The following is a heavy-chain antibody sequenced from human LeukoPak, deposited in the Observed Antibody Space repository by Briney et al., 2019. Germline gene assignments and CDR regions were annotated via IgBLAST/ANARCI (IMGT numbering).Heavy chain of an antibody. CDR3: AVINTFYYDGLHV. CDR2: IKQDGSEK. V-gene: IGHV3-7*05. J-gene: IGHJ6*02. CDR1: GFTFSGYW. Sequence: GGSLRLSCAASGFTFSGYWMSWVRQAPGKGLDWVAKIKQDGSEKYYVASVKGRFTISRDNAKKSLFLQMNSLRAEDTAVYYCAVINTFYYDGLHVWGQGTTVTVS. D-gene: IGHD2-21*01.